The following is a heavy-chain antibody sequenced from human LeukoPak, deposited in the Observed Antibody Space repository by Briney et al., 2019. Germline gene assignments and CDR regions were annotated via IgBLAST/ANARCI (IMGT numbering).Heavy chain of an antibody. CDR3: ARNYYDSSGYYGVHYFDY. CDR1: GGSISSSSYY. D-gene: IGHD3-22*01. Sequence: PSETLSLTCTVSGGSISSSSYYWGWVRQPPGKGLEWIGSIYYSGSTYYNPSLKSRVTISVDTSKNQFSLKLSSVTAADTAAYYCARNYYDSSGYYGVHYFDYWGQGTLVTVSS. CDR2: IYYSGST. J-gene: IGHJ4*02. V-gene: IGHV4-39*01.